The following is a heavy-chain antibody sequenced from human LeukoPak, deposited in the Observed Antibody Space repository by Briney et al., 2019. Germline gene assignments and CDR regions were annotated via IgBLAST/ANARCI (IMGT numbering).Heavy chain of an antibody. CDR1: GGSISSYY. Sequence: SETLSLTCTVSGGSISSYYWSWIRQPPGKGLEWIGYIYYSGSTNYNPSLKSRVTISVDTSKNQFSLKLSSVTAADTAVYYCARQIHPYYYDSSGYYREYYFDYWGQGTLVTVSS. CDR3: ARQIHPYYYDSSGYYREYYFDY. V-gene: IGHV4-59*08. D-gene: IGHD3-22*01. J-gene: IGHJ4*02. CDR2: IYYSGST.